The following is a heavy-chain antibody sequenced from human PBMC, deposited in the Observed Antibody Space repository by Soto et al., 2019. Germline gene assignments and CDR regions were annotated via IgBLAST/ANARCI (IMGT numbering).Heavy chain of an antibody. D-gene: IGHD3-10*01. V-gene: IGHV3-48*02. CDR2: ISSSSSTI. CDR3: ARDLASYYYGSGSPSFG. CDR1: GFTFSSYS. Sequence: PGGSLRLSCAASGFTFSSYSMNWVRQAPGKGLEWVSYISSSSSTIYYADSVKSRFTISRDNAKNSLYLQMNSLRDEDTAVYYCARDLASYYYGSGSPSFGWGQGTLVTVSS. J-gene: IGHJ4*02.